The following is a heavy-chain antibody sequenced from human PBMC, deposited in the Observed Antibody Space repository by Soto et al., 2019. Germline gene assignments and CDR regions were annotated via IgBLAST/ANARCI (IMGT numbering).Heavy chain of an antibody. J-gene: IGHJ4*02. CDR3: ARAIVVLTAADY. CDR1: GYTFTSYA. D-gene: IGHD2-21*02. Sequence: QVQLVQSGAEVKKPGASVKVSCKASGYTFTSYAMHWVRQAPGQRLEWMGWINAGNGNTKYSQKFQGRVTITRDTSASTAYMELSSLRSEDTAVYYWARAIVVLTAADYWGQGTLVTVSS. CDR2: INAGNGNT. V-gene: IGHV1-3*01.